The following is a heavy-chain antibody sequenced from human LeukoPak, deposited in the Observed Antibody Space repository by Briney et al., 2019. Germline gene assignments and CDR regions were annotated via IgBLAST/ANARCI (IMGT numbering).Heavy chain of an antibody. D-gene: IGHD6-6*01. J-gene: IGHJ5*02. CDR2: INHSGST. CDR3: ARLYIGGYSRSTNYNWFDP. CDR1: GGSFSGYY. Sequence: SETLSLTCAVYGGSFSGYYWSWIRQPPGKGLEWIGEINHSGSTNYNTSIKSRITISVDTSTNQFSLNLTSVTAPDTAVYYCARLYIGGYSRSTNYNWFDPWGQGTLVTVSS. V-gene: IGHV4-34*01.